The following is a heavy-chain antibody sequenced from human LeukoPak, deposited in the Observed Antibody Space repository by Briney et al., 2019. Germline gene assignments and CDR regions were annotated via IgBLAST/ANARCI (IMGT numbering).Heavy chain of an antibody. CDR3: ASRRNYYDSSGHYWDDAFDI. D-gene: IGHD3-22*01. CDR2: ISAYNGNT. J-gene: IGHJ3*02. V-gene: IGHV1-18*01. Sequence: ASVKVSCKASGYTFTSYGISWVRQAPGQGLEWMGWISAYNGNTNYAQKLQGRVTMTTDTSTSTAYMELRSLRSDDTAVYYCASRRNYYDSSGHYWDDAFDIWGQGTMVTVSS. CDR1: GYTFTSYG.